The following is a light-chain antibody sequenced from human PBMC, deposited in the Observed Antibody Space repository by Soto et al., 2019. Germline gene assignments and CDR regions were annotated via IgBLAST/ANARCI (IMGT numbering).Light chain of an antibody. V-gene: IGLV2-11*01. CDR1: SSDVGGYNY. CDR2: DVS. J-gene: IGLJ2*01. CDR3: CSYAGSYTVV. Sequence: QSALTQPRSVSGSPGQSVTISCIGTSSDVGGYNYVSRYQQHPGKAPKLMIYDVSKRPSGVPDRFSGSKSGNTASLTISGLQAEDEADYYCCSYAGSYTVVFGGGSKLTVL.